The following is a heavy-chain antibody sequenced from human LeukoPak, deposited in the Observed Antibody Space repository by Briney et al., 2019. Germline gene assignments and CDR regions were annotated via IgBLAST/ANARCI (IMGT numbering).Heavy chain of an antibody. J-gene: IGHJ6*03. CDR1: GYTFISYY. Sequence: ASVKVSCKTSGYTFISYYIHWVRQAPGQGLEWMGWINPNSGGTNYAQKFEGRVAMTRDTSIRTVYMEMRRLKFDDTAVYYCARDPGATTPYMDVWGKGTMVTISS. V-gene: IGHV1-2*02. D-gene: IGHD2-15*01. CDR3: ARDPGATTPYMDV. CDR2: INPNSGGT.